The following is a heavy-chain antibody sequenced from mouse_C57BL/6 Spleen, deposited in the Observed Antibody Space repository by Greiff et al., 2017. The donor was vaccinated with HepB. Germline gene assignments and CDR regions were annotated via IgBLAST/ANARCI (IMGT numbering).Heavy chain of an antibody. D-gene: IGHD2-14*01. Sequence: DVMLVESGGGLVKPGGSLKLSCAASGFTFSSYTMSWVRQTPEKRLEWVATISGGGGNTYYPDSVKGRFTISRDNAKNTLYLQMSSLRSEDTALYYCARREVRHWYFDVWGTGTTVTVSS. CDR3: ARREVRHWYFDV. V-gene: IGHV5-9*01. CDR1: GFTFSSYT. J-gene: IGHJ1*03. CDR2: ISGGGGNT.